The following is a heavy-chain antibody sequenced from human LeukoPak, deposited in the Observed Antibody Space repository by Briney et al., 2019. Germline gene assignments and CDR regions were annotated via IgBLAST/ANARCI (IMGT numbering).Heavy chain of an antibody. D-gene: IGHD6-19*01. CDR1: GYTFSIYG. Sequence: ASVKVPRKTCGYTFSIYGIGCVRQAPGKGLEGMGIINPSGGSTSYAQKFQGRVTMTRDTSTSTVYMELSSLRSEDTAVYYCARVRKQWLVSLFDYWGQGTLVTVSS. CDR2: INPSGGST. J-gene: IGHJ4*02. CDR3: ARVRKQWLVSLFDY. V-gene: IGHV1-46*01.